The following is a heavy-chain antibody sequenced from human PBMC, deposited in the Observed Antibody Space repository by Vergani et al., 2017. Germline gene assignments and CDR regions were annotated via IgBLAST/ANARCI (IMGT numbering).Heavy chain of an antibody. V-gene: IGHV3-30-3*01. CDR2: ISYDGSNK. CDR3: ARAYYGSGSYLPSPVGY. CDR1: GFTFSSYA. J-gene: IGHJ4*02. D-gene: IGHD3-10*01. Sequence: QVQLVESGGGVVQPGRSLRLSCAASGFTFSSYAMHWVRQAPGKGLEWVAVISYDGSNKYYADSVKGRFTISRDNSKKTLYLQMNSLRAEDTAVYYCARAYYGSGSYLPSPVGYWGQGTLVTVSS.